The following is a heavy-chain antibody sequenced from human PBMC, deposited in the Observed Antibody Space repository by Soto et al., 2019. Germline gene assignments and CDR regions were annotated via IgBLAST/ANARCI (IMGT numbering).Heavy chain of an antibody. CDR1: GHTFTGYY. CDR2: INPNSGGT. Sequence: ASVKVSCKASGHTFTGYYMHWVRQAPGQGLEWMGWINPNSGGTNYAQKFQGRVTMTRDTSINTAYMELSRLRSDDTAVYYCARHFWAYCGGDCYLRYFDYWGKGTLVTVSS. J-gene: IGHJ4*02. D-gene: IGHD2-21*02. V-gene: IGHV1-2*02. CDR3: ARHFWAYCGGDCYLRYFDY.